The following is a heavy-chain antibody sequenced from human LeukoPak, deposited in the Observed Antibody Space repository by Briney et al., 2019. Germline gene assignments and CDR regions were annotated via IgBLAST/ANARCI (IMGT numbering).Heavy chain of an antibody. CDR3: ARDGDGDV. CDR2: IKQDGSEK. Sequence: GGSLRLSCAASGFTFSRCQMNWVRQAPGKGLDWVANIKQDGSEKYYVDSVKGRFTISRDNTKNSLYLQMNSLRAEDTAVYYCARDGDGDVWGQGTTVTVSS. D-gene: IGHD3-3*01. J-gene: IGHJ6*02. V-gene: IGHV3-7*03. CDR1: GFTFSRCQ.